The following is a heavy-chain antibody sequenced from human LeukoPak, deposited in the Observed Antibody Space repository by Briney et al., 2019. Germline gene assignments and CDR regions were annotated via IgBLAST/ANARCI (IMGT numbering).Heavy chain of an antibody. Sequence: GGSLRLSCAASGFTFSSYAMSWVRQAPGKGLEWVSAISGSGGSTYYADSVKGRFTISRDNSKNTLYLQMNSLRAEDTAVYYCAKVDDFWSGSIMTDYWGQGTLVTVSS. CDR3: AKVDDFWSGSIMTDY. CDR1: GFTFSSYA. V-gene: IGHV3-23*01. J-gene: IGHJ4*02. D-gene: IGHD3-3*01. CDR2: ISGSGGST.